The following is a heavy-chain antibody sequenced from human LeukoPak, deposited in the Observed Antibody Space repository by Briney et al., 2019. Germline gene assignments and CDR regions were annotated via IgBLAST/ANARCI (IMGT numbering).Heavy chain of an antibody. J-gene: IGHJ6*02. CDR2: IYYSGST. V-gene: IGHV4-31*03. CDR3: ARGGALRFLHYYYGTDV. D-gene: IGHD3-3*01. CDR1: GGSISSGGYY. Sequence: SQTLSLTCTVSGGSISSGGYYWSWIRQHPGKGLEWIGYIYYSGSTNYNPSLKSRVTISVDTSKNQFSLKLSSVTAADTAVYYCARGGALRFLHYYYGTDVWGQGTTVTVSS.